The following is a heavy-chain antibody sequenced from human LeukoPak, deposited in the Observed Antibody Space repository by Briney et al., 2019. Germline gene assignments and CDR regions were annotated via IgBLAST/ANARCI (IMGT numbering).Heavy chain of an antibody. CDR3: SVGATFDY. Sequence: GGSLRLSCAASGFTFSSFEMKWVRQAPGKGLEWVSYISSGGSTIYYADSVKGRFTISRDNAKNSLYLQMNSLRAEDTAVYYCSVGATFDYWGQGTLVTVSS. D-gene: IGHD1-26*01. V-gene: IGHV3-48*03. CDR2: ISSGGSTI. CDR1: GFTFSSFE. J-gene: IGHJ4*02.